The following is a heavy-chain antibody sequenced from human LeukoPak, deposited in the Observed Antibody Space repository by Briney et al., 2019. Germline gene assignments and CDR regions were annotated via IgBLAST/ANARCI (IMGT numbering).Heavy chain of an antibody. CDR1: VFTFSSYG. Sequence: GGSLRLSCAASVFTFSSYGMHWVRQAPGKGVECVSVISYNGGNKYYADSVKGRFTISRDNSKNTLYLQMNSLRAEDTAVYYCAKENALLWFGESMGYFDYWGQGTLVTVSS. CDR2: ISYNGGNK. CDR3: AKENALLWFGESMGYFDY. J-gene: IGHJ4*02. V-gene: IGHV3-30*18. D-gene: IGHD3-10*01.